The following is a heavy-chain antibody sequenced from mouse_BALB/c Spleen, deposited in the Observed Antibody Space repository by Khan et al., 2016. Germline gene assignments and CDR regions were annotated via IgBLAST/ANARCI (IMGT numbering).Heavy chain of an antibody. CDR2: IYPGNVNP. D-gene: IGHD2-14*01. V-gene: IGHV1S56*01. CDR1: GYTFSTYY. CDR3: AIARAAYRGFYAMDY. Sequence: QVQLQQSGPELVKPGASVRISCKASGYTFSTYYMHWVKQRPGQGLEWIGWIYPGNVNPKYNEKFKGKATLTADKSSSTAYMQLSSLTSDDSAVFFCAIARAAYRGFYAMDYWGQGTSVTVSS. J-gene: IGHJ4*01.